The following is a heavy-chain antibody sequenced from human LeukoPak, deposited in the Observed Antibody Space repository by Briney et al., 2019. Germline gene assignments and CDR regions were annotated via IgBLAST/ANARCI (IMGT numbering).Heavy chain of an antibody. V-gene: IGHV3-7*01. Sequence: GGSLRLSCAASGFTFSSYWMGWVRQAPGKRLEWVANMNIDGSEKYYADSAKGRFAISRDNARNSVYLQMNSLRVEDTAVYYCARDPVEWELLLDYWGQGTLVTVSS. CDR3: ARDPVEWELLLDY. CDR1: GFTFSSYW. D-gene: IGHD1-26*01. J-gene: IGHJ4*02. CDR2: MNIDGSEK.